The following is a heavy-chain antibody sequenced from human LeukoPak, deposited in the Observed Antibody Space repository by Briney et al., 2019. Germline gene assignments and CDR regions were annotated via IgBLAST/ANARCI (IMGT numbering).Heavy chain of an antibody. CDR1: GGSISSYY. J-gene: IGHJ4*02. CDR2: IYYSGGT. V-gene: IGHV4-59*01. CDR3: ARAVIGYFDY. Sequence: PSETLSLTCTVSGGSISSYYWSWIRQPPGKGLEWIGYIYYSGGTNYNPSLKSRVTISVDTSKNQFSLKLSSVTAADTAVYYCARAVIGYFDYWGQGTLVTVSS. D-gene: IGHD2/OR15-2a*01.